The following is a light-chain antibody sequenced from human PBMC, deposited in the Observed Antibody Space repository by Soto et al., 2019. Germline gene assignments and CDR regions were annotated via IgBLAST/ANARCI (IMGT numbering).Light chain of an antibody. V-gene: IGKV3-11*01. CDR3: QQRNIWPPVT. CDR1: PSVTNY. CDR2: GAF. Sequence: PGESATLSCRASPSVTNYLAWYQQKPGQPPRLLIYGAFNRAAGIPARLSGSGSGTDFTLTISSLEPEDSAVYYCQQRNIWPPVTFGQGTRLEIK. J-gene: IGKJ5*01.